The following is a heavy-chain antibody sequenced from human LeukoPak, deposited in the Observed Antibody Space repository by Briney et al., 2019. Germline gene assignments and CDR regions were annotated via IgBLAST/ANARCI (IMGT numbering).Heavy chain of an antibody. CDR3: AIIYGDYSDFDY. Sequence: PSETLSLTCAVYGGSLSGYYWSWVRQPPGKGLEWIGGFTHHGSTNYNPSLKSRVTMSVDTSKKQFSLKLSSVTAADTAVYYCAIIYGDYSDFDYWGQGTLVTVSS. V-gene: IGHV4-34*01. CDR2: FTHHGST. D-gene: IGHD4-17*01. J-gene: IGHJ4*02. CDR1: GGSLSGYY.